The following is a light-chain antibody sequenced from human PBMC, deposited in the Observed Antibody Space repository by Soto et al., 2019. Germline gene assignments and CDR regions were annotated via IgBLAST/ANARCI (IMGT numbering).Light chain of an antibody. J-gene: IGKJ2*01. CDR1: QHINIAY. CDR2: GAF. V-gene: IGKV3-20*01. CDR3: QKFRNSSYT. Sequence: EVVLTQSTGTLSLSPGERATLSCRAGQHINIAYMAWYQQKPGQATRLPLYGAFNIATGIPDRFSGSGFGTDFTHTIRRMEPEDFAVYYWQKFRNSSYTFGQGTKLEI.